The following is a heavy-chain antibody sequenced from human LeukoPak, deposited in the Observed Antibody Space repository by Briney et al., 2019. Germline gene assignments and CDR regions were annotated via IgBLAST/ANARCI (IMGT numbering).Heavy chain of an antibody. CDR3: ARAAAYYDILTGYYKGALDI. D-gene: IGHD3-9*01. CDR1: GYSISSGYY. J-gene: IGHJ3*02. CDR2: IYHSGST. V-gene: IGHV4-38-2*01. Sequence: PSETLSLTCAVSGYSISSGYYWGWIRQPPGKGLEWIGSIYHSGSTYYNPSLKSRVTISVDTSKNQFSLKLSSVTAADTAVYYCARAAAYYDILTGYYKGALDIWGQGTMVTVSS.